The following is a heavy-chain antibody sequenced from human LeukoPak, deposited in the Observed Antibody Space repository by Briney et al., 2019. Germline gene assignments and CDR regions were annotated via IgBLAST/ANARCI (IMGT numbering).Heavy chain of an antibody. J-gene: IGHJ4*02. CDR2: ISYDGSNK. V-gene: IGHV3-30*18. Sequence: GGSLRLSCAASGFTFRCYGMHWVRQAPGKGLEWVAVISYDGSNKYYADPVKGRFTISRDNSKDTLYLQMNSLRAEDTAVYYCAKGPNYYYDSSGYYYDYWGQGTLVTVSS. CDR3: AKGPNYYYDSSGYYYDY. D-gene: IGHD3-22*01. CDR1: GFTFRCYG.